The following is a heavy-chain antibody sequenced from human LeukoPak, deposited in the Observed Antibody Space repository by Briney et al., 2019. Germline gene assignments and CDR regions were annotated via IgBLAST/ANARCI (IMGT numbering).Heavy chain of an antibody. D-gene: IGHD6-13*01. V-gene: IGHV4-39*01. CDR2: IYYSGST. J-gene: IGHJ4*02. Sequence: PSETLSLTCTVSGGSISSSSYYWGWIRQPPGKGLEWIGSIYYSGSTYYNPSLKSRVTISVDTSKNQFSLKLSSVTAADTAEYYCARRPRAGFDYWGQGTLVTVSS. CDR3: ARRPRAGFDY. CDR1: GGSISSSSYY.